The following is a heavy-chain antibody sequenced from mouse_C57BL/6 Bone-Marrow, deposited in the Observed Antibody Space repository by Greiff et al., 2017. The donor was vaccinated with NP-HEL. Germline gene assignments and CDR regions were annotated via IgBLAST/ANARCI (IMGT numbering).Heavy chain of an antibody. J-gene: IGHJ2*01. D-gene: IGHD1-1*01. V-gene: IGHV1-83*01. Sequence: VQLQQSGPELVKPGASVKMSCKASGYTFTDYYMHWVKQKPGKGLEWIGEIYPGSGNTYYNEKFKGKATLTADTSSSTAYMQLSSLTSEDSAVYFCADYYAPDYWGQGTTLTVSS. CDR3: DYYAPDY. CDR2: YPGSGNTY. CDR1: YTFTDYYM.